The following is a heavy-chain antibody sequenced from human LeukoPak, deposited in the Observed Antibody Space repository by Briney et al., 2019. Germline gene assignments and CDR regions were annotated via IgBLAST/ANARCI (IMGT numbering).Heavy chain of an antibody. V-gene: IGHV3-66*01. CDR3: AKGAIVGADYYFDS. CDR2: IYSGGST. J-gene: IGHJ4*02. D-gene: IGHD1-26*01. CDR1: GFTVSSNY. Sequence: GGSLRLSCAASGFTVSSNYMSWVRQAPGKGLEWVSIIYSGGSTYYADSVKGRFIISRDNSKNTLYLQMNSLRAEDTAVYYCAKGAIVGADYYFDSWGQGTLVTVSS.